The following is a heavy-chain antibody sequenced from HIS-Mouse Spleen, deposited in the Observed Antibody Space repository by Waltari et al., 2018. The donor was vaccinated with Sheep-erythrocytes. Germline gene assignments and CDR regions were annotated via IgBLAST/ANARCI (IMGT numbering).Heavy chain of an antibody. CDR2: SSPSGGST. CDR1: GYTFTSYY. J-gene: IGHJ3*02. V-gene: IGHV1-46*03. CDR3: ARVPDDAFDI. Sequence: QVQLVQSGAEVKKPGASVKVSCKASGYTFTSYYMHWVRQAPGQGLEWMGISSPSGGSTSYAQKFQDRVTMTRDTSTSTVYMELSSLRSEDTAVYYCARVPDDAFDIWGQGTMVTVSS.